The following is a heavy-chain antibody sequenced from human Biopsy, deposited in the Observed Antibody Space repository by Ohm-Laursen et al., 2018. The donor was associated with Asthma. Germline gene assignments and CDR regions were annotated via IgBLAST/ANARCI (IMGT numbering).Heavy chain of an antibody. V-gene: IGHV3-74*01. D-gene: IGHD3-3*01. CDR3: ARVSALYDFWSGYSLYDY. CDR2: INSDGSST. CDR1: GFTFSSYW. Sequence: SLRLSCAAIGFTFSSYWMHWVRQAPGKGLMWVSRINSDGSSTTYADSVKGRFTISRDNAENTLYLRMNSLRAEDTAVYYCARVSALYDFWSGYSLYDYWGQGTLVTVSS. J-gene: IGHJ4*02.